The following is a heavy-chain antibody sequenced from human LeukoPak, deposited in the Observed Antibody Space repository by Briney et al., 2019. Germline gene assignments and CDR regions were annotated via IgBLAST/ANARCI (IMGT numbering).Heavy chain of an antibody. CDR1: GGSFSGYY. CDR3: ARVGPRAWIRHSSGWYWDY. J-gene: IGHJ4*02. V-gene: IGHV4-34*01. D-gene: IGHD6-19*01. CDR2: INHSGST. Sequence: SETLSLTCAVYGGSFSGYYWSWIRQPPGKGLEWIGEINHSGSTNYNPSLKSRVTISVDTSKNQFSLKLSSVTAADTAVYYCARVGPRAWIRHSSGWYWDYWGQETLVTVSS.